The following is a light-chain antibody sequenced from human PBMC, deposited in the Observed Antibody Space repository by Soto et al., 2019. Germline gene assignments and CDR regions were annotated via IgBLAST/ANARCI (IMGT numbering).Light chain of an antibody. J-gene: IGLJ3*02. CDR2: EVS. Sequence: QSALTQPPSASGSPGQSVTISCTGTSSDVGGSNFVSWYQQHPGKAPKLMIYEVSKRPSGVPARFSGSKSGNTASLTVSGLQAEDEADYYCSSSAGGYTWVFGGGTKRTVL. CDR1: SSDVGGSNF. V-gene: IGLV2-8*01. CDR3: SSSAGGYTWV.